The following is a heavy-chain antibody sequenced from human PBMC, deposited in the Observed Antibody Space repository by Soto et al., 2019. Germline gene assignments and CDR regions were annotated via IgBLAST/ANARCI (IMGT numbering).Heavy chain of an antibody. J-gene: IGHJ5*02. V-gene: IGHV3-23*01. D-gene: IGHD3-22*01. Sequence: EVQLLESGGGLVQPGGSLRLSCAASGFTFSSYAMSWVRQAPGKGLEWVSTISGSGGSTYYADSVKGRFTISRDNSKNTLVLQINSLSAEDTAVYYFAKDAVYYYDNSCSRFGPWGQGTLVTVSS. CDR3: AKDAVYYYDNSCSRFGP. CDR1: GFTFSSYA. CDR2: ISGSGGST.